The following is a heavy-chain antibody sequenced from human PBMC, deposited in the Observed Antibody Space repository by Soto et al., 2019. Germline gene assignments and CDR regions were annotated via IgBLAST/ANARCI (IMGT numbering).Heavy chain of an antibody. V-gene: IGHV4-59*01. Sequence: SETLSLTCTVSGGSISSYYWSWIRQPPGKGLEWIGYIYYSGSTNYNPSLKSRVTISVDTSKNQFSLKLSSVTAADTAVYYCARAQDIVGVPAALDVWGRRTRVAVSS. CDR2: IYYSGST. CDR1: GGSISSYY. D-gene: IGHD2-2*01. CDR3: ARAQDIVGVPAALDV. J-gene: IGHJ6*01.